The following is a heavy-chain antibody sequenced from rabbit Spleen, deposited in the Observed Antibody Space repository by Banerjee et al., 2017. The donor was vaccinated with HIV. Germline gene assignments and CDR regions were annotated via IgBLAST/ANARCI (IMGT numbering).Heavy chain of an antibody. CDR1: GFSFSSSYY. CDR2: IDPLFAST. J-gene: IGHJ4*01. D-gene: IGHD3-1*01. CDR3: LRDTWHFSL. Sequence: SLEESGGGLVQPEGSLTLTCTASGFSFSSSYYMCWVRQAPGKGLEWIGYIDPLFASTYYASWVNGRFTISSDNAQNTLYLQLSSLTAADTATYFCLRDTWHFSLWGPGTL. V-gene: IGHV1S40*01.